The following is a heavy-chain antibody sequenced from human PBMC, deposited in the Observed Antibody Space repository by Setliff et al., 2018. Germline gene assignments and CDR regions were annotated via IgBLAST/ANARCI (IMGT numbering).Heavy chain of an antibody. J-gene: IGHJ4*02. CDR3: ARGFGLDH. D-gene: IGHD3-16*01. Sequence: GGSLRLSCAASGFTFSSYTMHWVRQAPGKGLEWVAVISYDGSNKYYADSVKGRFTISRDNSKNTLYLQMNSLRTEDTAVYYCARGFGLDHWGQGTLVTVSS. CDR2: ISYDGSNK. V-gene: IGHV3-30*01. CDR1: GFTFSSYT.